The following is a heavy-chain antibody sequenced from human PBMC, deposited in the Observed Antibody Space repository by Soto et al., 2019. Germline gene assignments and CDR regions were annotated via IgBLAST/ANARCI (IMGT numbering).Heavy chain of an antibody. CDR2: IYYSGST. CDR3: ARAPEMATIIFSWFDP. Sequence: SETLSLTCTVSGGSISSGDYYWSWIRQPPGKGLEWIGYIYYSGSTYYNPSLKSRVTISVDTSKNQFSLKLSSVTAADTAVYYRARAPEMATIIFSWFDPWGQGTLVTVSS. CDR1: GGSISSGDYY. V-gene: IGHV4-30-4*01. J-gene: IGHJ5*02. D-gene: IGHD5-12*01.